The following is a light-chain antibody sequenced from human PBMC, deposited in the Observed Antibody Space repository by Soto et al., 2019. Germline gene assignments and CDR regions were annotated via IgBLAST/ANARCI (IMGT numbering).Light chain of an antibody. Sequence: EIVLTQSPGTVSLSPGERATLSCRASQSVYNNYIACYQQSPGQAPRVLIYGASTRATGTPDRFSGSGSGTDFTFTISRLEPEDSAVYYCQQYGNSVTFGGGTKVDI. J-gene: IGKJ4*01. V-gene: IGKV3-20*01. CDR3: QQYGNSVT. CDR2: GAS. CDR1: QSVYNNY.